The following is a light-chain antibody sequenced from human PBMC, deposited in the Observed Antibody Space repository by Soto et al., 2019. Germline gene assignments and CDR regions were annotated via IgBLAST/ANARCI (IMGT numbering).Light chain of an antibody. V-gene: IGKV3-20*01. Sequence: EIVLTQSPATLSLSPGERATLFCRASQSVGRNYLAWYQQKPGQAPRLLIYDASTRATGIPDRFSGSGSETDFTLTISRLEPEDFAVFYCHQYAQSPLTFGGGTKVDIK. J-gene: IGKJ4*01. CDR3: HQYAQSPLT. CDR2: DAS. CDR1: QSVGRNY.